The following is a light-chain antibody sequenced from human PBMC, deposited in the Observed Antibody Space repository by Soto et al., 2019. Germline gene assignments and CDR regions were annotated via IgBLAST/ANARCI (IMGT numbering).Light chain of an antibody. CDR2: AAS. Sequence: DIQMTQSPSSLSASVGDRVTITCRASQSISSYLNWYQQKPGKAPKLLIYAASSLQSGVPSRFSGSGSGTDFTLTISSLQPEDFATYYCHQSYSILGFTFGPGTKVDIK. V-gene: IGKV1-39*01. CDR1: QSISSY. CDR3: HQSYSILGFT. J-gene: IGKJ3*01.